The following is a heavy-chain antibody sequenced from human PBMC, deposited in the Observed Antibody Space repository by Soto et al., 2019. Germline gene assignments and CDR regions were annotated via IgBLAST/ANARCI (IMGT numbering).Heavy chain of an antibody. Sequence: PSETLSLTCTVSGGSISSYYWSWIRQPPGKGLEWIGYIYYSGSTNYNPSLKSRVTISVDTSKNQFSLKLSSVTAADTAVYYCARDSLGTYYGSGSYYNGYYYYYGMDVWGQGTTVTVSS. V-gene: IGHV4-59*01. J-gene: IGHJ6*02. CDR3: ARDSLGTYYGSGSYYNGYYYYYGMDV. CDR1: GGSISSYY. CDR2: IYYSGST. D-gene: IGHD3-10*01.